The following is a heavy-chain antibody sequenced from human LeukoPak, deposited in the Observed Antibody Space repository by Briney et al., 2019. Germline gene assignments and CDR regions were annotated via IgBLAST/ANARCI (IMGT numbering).Heavy chain of an antibody. J-gene: IGHJ4*02. CDR1: GYTFTGYY. CDR3: ARAEGWRQFLGY. Sequence: ASVKISCKASGYTFTGYYMHWVRQAPGQGLEWMGWINPNSGGTNYAQKFQGRVTMTRDTSISTAYMELSRLRSDDTAVYYCARAEGWRQFLGYWGQGTLVTVSS. D-gene: IGHD5-24*01. CDR2: INPNSGGT. V-gene: IGHV1-2*02.